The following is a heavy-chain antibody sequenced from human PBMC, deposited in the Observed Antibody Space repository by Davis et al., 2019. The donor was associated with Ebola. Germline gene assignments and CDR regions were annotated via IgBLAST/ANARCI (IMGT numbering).Heavy chain of an antibody. CDR2: IGSDTAT. CDR1: GVPLSSCA. CDR3: TKENGPKEDSYGMDV. J-gene: IGHJ6*04. V-gene: IGHV3-23*01. D-gene: IGHD4-17*01. Sequence: GESLKISCAASGVPLSSCAMSWVRQSPGEGLEWVSGIGSDTATHYADSVRGRFTISRDDAKRSLYLQMNSLRPEDTALYYCTKENGPKEDSYGMDVWGKGTTVTVPS.